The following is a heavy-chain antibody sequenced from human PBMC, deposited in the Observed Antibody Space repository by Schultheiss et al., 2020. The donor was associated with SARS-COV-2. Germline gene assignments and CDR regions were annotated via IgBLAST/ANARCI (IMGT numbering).Heavy chain of an antibody. V-gene: IGHV3-66*01. CDR3: ARDVSYCSGDCYSYSDY. CDR1: GFTVTSNS. CDR2: IYRGGST. Sequence: GGSLRLSCAVSGFTVTSNSMTWVRQAPGKGLEWISLIYRGGSTYYADSVRGRFTVSRDNSQNTLYLQMNNLRAEDTAVYYCARDVSYCSGDCYSYSDYWGQGTLVTVSS. J-gene: IGHJ4*02. D-gene: IGHD2-21*02.